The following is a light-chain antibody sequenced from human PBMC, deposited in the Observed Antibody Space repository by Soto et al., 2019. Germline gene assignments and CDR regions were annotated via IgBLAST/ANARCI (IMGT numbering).Light chain of an antibody. CDR3: QHYDSSPGFT. J-gene: IGKJ4*01. V-gene: IGKV3-20*01. CDR2: GAS. Sequence: EIVLTQSPGTLSLSPGERATLSCRASQSFHTNYLAWYQHRPGQAPRLLIYGASIRASGIPERFSGRGSGTDFTLTSSRLEAEDSAVYYCQHYDSSPGFTFGGGTKMEIK. CDR1: QSFHTNY.